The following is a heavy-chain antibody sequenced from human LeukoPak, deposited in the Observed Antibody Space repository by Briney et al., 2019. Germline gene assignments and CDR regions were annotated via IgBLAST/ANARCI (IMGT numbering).Heavy chain of an antibody. CDR3: AKRYSSGPIDY. V-gene: IGHV3-23*01. Sequence: GGSLRLSCAASGFTFSSYAMSWVRQAPGKGLEWVSVIGAGGASTYYADSVKGRFTISRDNSKNTLHLQMSSLRAEDTAVYYCAKRYSSGPIDYWGQGTLVTVSS. CDR1: GFTFSSYA. J-gene: IGHJ4*02. CDR2: IGAGGAST. D-gene: IGHD6-19*01.